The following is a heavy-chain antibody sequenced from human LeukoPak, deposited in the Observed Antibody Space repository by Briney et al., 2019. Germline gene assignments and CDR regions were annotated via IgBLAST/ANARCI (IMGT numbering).Heavy chain of an antibody. CDR3: ARFLVAVAGSPFDY. D-gene: IGHD6-19*01. Sequence: SETLSLTCTVSGGSISTGGYYWSWIRQPPGKGLEWIGEINHSGSTNYNPSLKSRVTISVDTSKNQFSLKLSSVTAADTAVYYCARFLVAVAGSPFDYWGQGTLVTVSS. V-gene: IGHV4-34*01. J-gene: IGHJ4*02. CDR2: INHSGST. CDR1: GGSISTGGYY.